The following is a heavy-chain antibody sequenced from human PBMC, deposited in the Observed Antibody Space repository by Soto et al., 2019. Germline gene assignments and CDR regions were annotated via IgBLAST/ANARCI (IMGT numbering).Heavy chain of an antibody. CDR3: ARVSGSYYYGMDV. CDR1: GGSISSSNC. J-gene: IGHJ6*02. CDR2: IYHSGST. Sequence: QVQLQESGPGLVKPSGTLSLTCAVSGGSISSSNCWRWVRQPPGKGLEWIGEIYHSGSTNFNPSLKSRVTISVDKSKNQCSLKLNSVSAADTAVYSCARVSGSYYYGMDVWGQGTTVPVSS. V-gene: IGHV4-4*02.